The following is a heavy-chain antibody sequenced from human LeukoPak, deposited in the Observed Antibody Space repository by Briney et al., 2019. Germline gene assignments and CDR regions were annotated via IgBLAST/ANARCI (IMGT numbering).Heavy chain of an antibody. J-gene: IGHJ6*03. D-gene: IGHD3-10*01. V-gene: IGHV3-48*04. CDR2: ISSSSSTI. CDR3: ARDDMVRGVIITDYYYYMDV. CDR1: GFTFSTYS. Sequence: GGSLRLSCAASGFTFSTYSMNWVRQAPGNGLEGVSYISSSSSTIYYADSVQGRFTISRDNAKNSLYLQMNSLRAEDTAVYYCARDDMVRGVIITDYYYYMDVWGKGTTVTVSS.